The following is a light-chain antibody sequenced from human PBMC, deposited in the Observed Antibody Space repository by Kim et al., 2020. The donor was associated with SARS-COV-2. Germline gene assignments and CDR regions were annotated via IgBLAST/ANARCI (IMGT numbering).Light chain of an antibody. CDR1: QSISSW. V-gene: IGKV1-5*03. CDR3: QQYNIYSWT. J-gene: IGKJ1*01. Sequence: DIQMTQSPSTLSASVGDRVTITCRASQSISSWLAWYQQKPGKAPKLLIYKASSLERGVPSRFSGSGSGTEFTLTISSLQPDDFATYYCQQYNIYSWTFGQGTKVDIK. CDR2: KAS.